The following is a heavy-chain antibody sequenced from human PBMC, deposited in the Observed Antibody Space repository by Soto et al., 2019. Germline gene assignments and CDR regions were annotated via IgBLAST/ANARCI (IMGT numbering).Heavy chain of an antibody. CDR3: ARHYSSGWYRDWFDP. Sequence: SETLSLTCTVSGGSISSSSYYWGWIRQPPGKGLEWIGSIYYSGSTYYNLSLKSRVTISVDTSKNQFSLKLSSVTAADTAAYYCARHYSSGWYRDWFDPWGQGTLVTVSS. J-gene: IGHJ5*02. V-gene: IGHV4-39*01. D-gene: IGHD6-19*01. CDR2: IYYSGST. CDR1: GGSISSSSYY.